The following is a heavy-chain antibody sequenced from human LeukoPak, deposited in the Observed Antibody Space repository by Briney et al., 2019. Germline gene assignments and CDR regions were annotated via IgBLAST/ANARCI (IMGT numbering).Heavy chain of an antibody. Sequence: GGSLRLSCAASGFTFSSYGMHWVRQAPGKGLGWVAFIQFDGSSAYYVDSVKGRFTFSRDNSKNTLYLRMDSLRAEDTAVYYCAKGQGYYIDYWGQGALVTVSS. CDR2: IQFDGSSA. J-gene: IGHJ4*02. V-gene: IGHV3-30*02. CDR1: GFTFSSYG. CDR3: AKGQGYYIDY.